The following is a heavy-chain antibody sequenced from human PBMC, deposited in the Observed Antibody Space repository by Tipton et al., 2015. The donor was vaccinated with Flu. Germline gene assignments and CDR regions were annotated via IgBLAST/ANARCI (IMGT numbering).Heavy chain of an antibody. V-gene: IGHV4-38-2*01. CDR2: VSHSGIT. J-gene: IGHJ4*02. Sequence: TLSLTCSVSGDSIGSPYFWGWIRQPPGKGLEWIGSVSHSGITYYEPSLKSRVTISLDTFQNQFSLKLISVTAADTAVYYCSRSTYYYGSGSSDYWGQGTLVAVSS. CDR1: GDSIGSPYF. CDR3: SRSTYYYGSGSSDY. D-gene: IGHD3-10*01.